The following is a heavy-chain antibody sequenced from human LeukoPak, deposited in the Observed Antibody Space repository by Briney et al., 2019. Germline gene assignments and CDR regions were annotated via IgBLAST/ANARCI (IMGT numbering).Heavy chain of an antibody. Sequence: PSETLSLTCTVSGGSISSSSYYWVWIRQPPGKGLEWIGEINHSGSTNYNPSLKSRVTISVDTSKKQFSLKVSSVTAADTAVYYCARVVRGVIKPFDYWGQGTLVTVSS. V-gene: IGHV4-39*07. D-gene: IGHD3-10*01. CDR1: GGSISSSSYY. CDR3: ARVVRGVIKPFDY. CDR2: INHSGST. J-gene: IGHJ4*02.